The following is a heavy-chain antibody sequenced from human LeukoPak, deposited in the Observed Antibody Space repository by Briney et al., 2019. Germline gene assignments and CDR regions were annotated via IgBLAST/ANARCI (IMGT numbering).Heavy chain of an antibody. CDR1: GFTFDDYA. J-gene: IGHJ3*02. Sequence: GGSLILSCAASGFTFDDYAMHWVRQAPGKGLEWVSGISWNSGSIGYADSVKGRFTISRDNAKNSLYLQMNSLRAEDMALYYCAKGQWLVRGAAFDIWGQGTMVTVSS. CDR2: ISWNSGSI. V-gene: IGHV3-9*03. CDR3: AKGQWLVRGAAFDI. D-gene: IGHD6-19*01.